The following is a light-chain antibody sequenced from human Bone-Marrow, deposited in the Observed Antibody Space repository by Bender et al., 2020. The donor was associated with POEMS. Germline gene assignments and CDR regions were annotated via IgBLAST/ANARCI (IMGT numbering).Light chain of an antibody. CDR2: DDY. CDR1: SSDIGGYNY. V-gene: IGLV2-11*01. J-gene: IGLJ2*01. Sequence: QSALTQPPSASGSPGQSVTISCTGTSSDIGGYNYVSWYQQYPGKAPEIMIYDDYKRPSGVPDRFSASKSGNTASLTISGLQTEDEADYYCCSYAGNSVIFGGGTKLTVL. CDR3: CSYAGNSVI.